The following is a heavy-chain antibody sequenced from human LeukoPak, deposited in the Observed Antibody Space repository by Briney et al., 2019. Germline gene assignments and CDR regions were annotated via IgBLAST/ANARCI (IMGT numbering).Heavy chain of an antibody. Sequence: GGSLRLSCAASGFTFDDYAMHWVRQAAGKGLEGVSGICWNSGSIGYADYVKGRFSISRDNAKNSLYLQMNSLRAEDTALYYCAKAMVRGVRDRSSYYYFDYWGQGTLVTVSS. CDR1: GFTFDDYA. V-gene: IGHV3-9*01. D-gene: IGHD3-10*01. CDR2: ICWNSGSI. J-gene: IGHJ4*02. CDR3: AKAMVRGVRDRSSYYYFDY.